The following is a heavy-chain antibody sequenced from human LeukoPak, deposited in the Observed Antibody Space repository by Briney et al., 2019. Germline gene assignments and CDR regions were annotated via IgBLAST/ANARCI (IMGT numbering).Heavy chain of an antibody. Sequence: SETLSLTCSVSGGSVRSYYWSWIRQFAGKELQWIGYIYTSGSTDYNPSLKSRVTISVDRSRNLIFLNLRSVTAADTAVYYRAGGPAWAGTAFDFWGQGSRVTVSS. CDR3: AGGPAWAGTAFDF. CDR2: IYTSGST. V-gene: IGHV4-4*09. CDR1: GGSVRSYY. D-gene: IGHD6-19*01. J-gene: IGHJ4*02.